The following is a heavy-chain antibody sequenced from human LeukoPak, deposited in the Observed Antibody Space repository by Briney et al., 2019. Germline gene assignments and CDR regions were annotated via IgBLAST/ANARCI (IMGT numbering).Heavy chain of an antibody. Sequence: SETLSLTCTVSGGSISSSSYYWGWIRQPPGKGLEWIGSIYYSGSTYYNPSLKSRVTISVDTSKNQFSLKLSSVTAADTAVYYCARSKWELPSPLFDYWGQGTLVTVSS. V-gene: IGHV4-39*01. D-gene: IGHD1-26*01. CDR1: GGSISSSSYY. J-gene: IGHJ4*02. CDR2: IYYSGST. CDR3: ARSKWELPSPLFDY.